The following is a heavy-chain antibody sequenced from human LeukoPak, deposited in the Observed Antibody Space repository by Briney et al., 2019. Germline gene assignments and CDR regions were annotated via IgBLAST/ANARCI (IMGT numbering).Heavy chain of an antibody. CDR3: ARLEYCGGDCLIDY. V-gene: IGHV5-51*01. CDR1: GYSVTSYW. CDR2: IYPGDSDT. D-gene: IGHD2-21*02. Sequence: GESLKISCKGSGYSVTSYWIGWVRQMPGKGLGGGGIIYPGDSDTRYSPSFQGPVTISADQSISTAYLQWSSLKASDTAMYYCARLEYCGGDCLIDYWGQGTLVTVSS. J-gene: IGHJ4*02.